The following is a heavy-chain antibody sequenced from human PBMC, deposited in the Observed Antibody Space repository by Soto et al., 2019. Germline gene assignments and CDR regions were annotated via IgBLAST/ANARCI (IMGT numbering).Heavy chain of an antibody. J-gene: IGHJ4*02. CDR2: ISNDERNI. D-gene: IGHD6-25*01. V-gene: IGHV3-74*01. Sequence: EVLLVESGGGLVQPGGSMRLACAASGLTLSHYWMHWVRQVPGKGLVWVAEISNDERNIRTSYADSVKGRFTVSRDDAKNTLYLLMNSLRGDDTAVYYCASLSAPDDFWGQGAQVTVSS. CDR3: ASLSAPDDF. CDR1: GLTLSHYW.